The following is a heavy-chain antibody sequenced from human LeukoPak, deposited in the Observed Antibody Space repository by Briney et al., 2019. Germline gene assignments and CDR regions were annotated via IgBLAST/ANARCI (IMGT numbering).Heavy chain of an antibody. V-gene: IGHV4-34*01. CDR1: GGSFSGYY. Sequence: SETLSLTCAVYGGSFSGYYWSWIRQPPGKGLEWIGEINHSGSTNYNPSLKSRVTISVDTSKNQFSLKLSSVAAADTAVYYCARRYGYSYYYYMDVWGKGTTVTISS. J-gene: IGHJ6*03. D-gene: IGHD3-9*01. CDR2: INHSGST. CDR3: ARRYGYSYYYYMDV.